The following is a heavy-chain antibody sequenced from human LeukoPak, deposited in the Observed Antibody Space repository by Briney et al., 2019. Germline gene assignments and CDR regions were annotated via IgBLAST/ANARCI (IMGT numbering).Heavy chain of an antibody. Sequence: ASVKVSCKASGYTFTSYGISWVRQAPGQGLEWMGWISAYNGNTNYAQKLQGRVTITADESTSTAYMELRSLRSDDTAVYYCARGGNSGWRTPNDDYWGQGTLVTVSS. D-gene: IGHD6-19*01. CDR2: ISAYNGNT. V-gene: IGHV1-18*01. CDR3: ARGGNSGWRTPNDDY. CDR1: GYTFTSYG. J-gene: IGHJ4*02.